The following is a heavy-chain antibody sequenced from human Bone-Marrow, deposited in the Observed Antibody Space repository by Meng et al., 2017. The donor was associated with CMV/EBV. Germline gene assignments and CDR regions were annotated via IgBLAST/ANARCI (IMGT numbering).Heavy chain of an antibody. CDR3: AKDIGGSYDYDSGTYTNYYGMDV. CDR2: IYDDGSIT. J-gene: IGHJ6*02. CDR1: GFTFSSYW. Sequence: GESLKISCAASGFTFSSYWMHWVRQVPGKGLVWVSRIYDDGSITNYADSVKGRFTISRDNAKNSLYLQMNSLRAEDTALYYCAKDIGGSYDYDSGTYTNYYGMDVWGQGTTVTVSS. V-gene: IGHV3-74*01. D-gene: IGHD3-10*01.